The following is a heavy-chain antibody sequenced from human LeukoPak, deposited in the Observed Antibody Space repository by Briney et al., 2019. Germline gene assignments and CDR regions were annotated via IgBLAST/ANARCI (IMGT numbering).Heavy chain of an antibody. Sequence: SVKVSCKASGGTFSSYAISWVRQAPGQGLEWMGGIIPIFGTANYAQKFQGRFTITADESTSTAYMELSSLRSEDTAVYYCGVAVAGTFNSWFDPWGQGTLVTVSS. CDR3: GVAVAGTFNSWFDP. J-gene: IGHJ5*02. D-gene: IGHD6-19*01. V-gene: IGHV1-69*13. CDR2: IIPIFGTA. CDR1: GGTFSSYA.